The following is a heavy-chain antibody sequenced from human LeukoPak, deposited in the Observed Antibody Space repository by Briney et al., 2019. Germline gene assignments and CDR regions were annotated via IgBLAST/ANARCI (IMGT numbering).Heavy chain of an antibody. D-gene: IGHD3-10*01. J-gene: IGHJ4*02. V-gene: IGHV1-2*02. CDR2: INPNSGGT. Sequence: AASVKVSCKASGYTFTGYYIHWVRQAPGQGLEWMGWINPNSGGTNYAQKFQGRVTTTRDTSISTAYMDLSRLRSDDTALYYCARVGEYGSGSYLYYWGQGALVTVSS. CDR1: GYTFTGYY. CDR3: ARVGEYGSGSYLYY.